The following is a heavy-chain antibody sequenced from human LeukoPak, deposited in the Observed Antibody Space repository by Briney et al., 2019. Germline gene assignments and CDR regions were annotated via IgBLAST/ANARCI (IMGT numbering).Heavy chain of an antibody. Sequence: GGSLRLSCVASGFNFSNYAMHWVRQAPGKGLEWVSYISSSGSTIDYADSVKGRFTISRDNAKNSLYLQMNSLRAEDTAVYCCARSIPAGNRRWGQGTLVTVSS. CDR3: ARSIPAGNRR. V-gene: IGHV3-48*04. CDR1: GFNFSNYA. J-gene: IGHJ4*02. CDR2: ISSSGSTI. D-gene: IGHD2-2*01.